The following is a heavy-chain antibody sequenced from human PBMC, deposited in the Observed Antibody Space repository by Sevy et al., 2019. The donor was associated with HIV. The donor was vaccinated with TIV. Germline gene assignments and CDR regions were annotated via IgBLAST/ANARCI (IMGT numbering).Heavy chain of an antibody. CDR3: ARQEGRGYDPEEPNHYYYYYMDV. J-gene: IGHJ6*03. CDR2: IDPSDSYI. CDR1: GYSFNNYW. Sequence: GESLKISCKGSGYSFNNYWITWVRQMPGKGLEWMGKIDPSDSYINYNPSFQGHITISVDKSISTAYLQWSSLKASDTAINYSARQEGRGYDPEEPNHYYYYYMDVWSRGTTVTVTS. V-gene: IGHV5-10-1*01. D-gene: IGHD3-22*01.